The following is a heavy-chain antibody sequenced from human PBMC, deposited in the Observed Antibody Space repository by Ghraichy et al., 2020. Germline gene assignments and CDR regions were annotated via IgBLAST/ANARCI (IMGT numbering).Heavy chain of an antibody. CDR3: AKIVGELRLWFDP. CDR1: GGSISSYY. J-gene: IGHJ5*02. V-gene: IGHV4-59*01. Sequence: SETLSLTCSVSGGSISSYYWSWIRQPPGKGLEWIGYIYYSGSTNYNPSLKSRVTISVDTSKNQFSLKLSSVTAADTAVYYCAKIVGELRLWFDPWGQGTLVTVSS. D-gene: IGHD1-7*01. CDR2: IYYSGST.